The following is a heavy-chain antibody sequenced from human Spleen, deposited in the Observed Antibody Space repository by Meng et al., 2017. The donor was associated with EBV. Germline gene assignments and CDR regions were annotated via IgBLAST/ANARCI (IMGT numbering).Heavy chain of an antibody. CDR3: ARVREALEVTPWFDP. CDR2: ISRSGVNR. Sequence: QVQLVESGGGLVKPGGSLRLSCTASGFTFRDYYMSWIRQAPGKGLEWISYISRSGVNRYYGDSVNGRFTISRDDAKNSLYLQMNSLRGEDTAVYYCARVREALEVTPWFDPCGQGTLVTVAS. V-gene: IGHV3-11*01. CDR1: GFTFRDYY. D-gene: IGHD4-23*01. J-gene: IGHJ5*02.